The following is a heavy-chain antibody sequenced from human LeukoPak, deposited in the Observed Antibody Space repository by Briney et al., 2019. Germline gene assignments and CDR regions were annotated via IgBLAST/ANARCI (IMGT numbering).Heavy chain of an antibody. Sequence: PSETLSLTCTVSGGSISISSYYWGWIRQPPGKGLEWIGSIYYSGSTYYNPSLKSRVTISVDTSKNQFSLKLSSVTAADTAVYYCARGWSGDYASWFDPWGQGTLVTVSS. CDR2: IYYSGST. D-gene: IGHD4-17*01. CDR1: GGSISISSYY. CDR3: ARGWSGDYASWFDP. J-gene: IGHJ5*02. V-gene: IGHV4-39*01.